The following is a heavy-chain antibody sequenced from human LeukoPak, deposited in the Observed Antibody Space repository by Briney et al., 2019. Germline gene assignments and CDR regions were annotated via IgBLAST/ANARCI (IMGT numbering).Heavy chain of an antibody. CDR2: ISYDGSNK. Sequence: GGSLRLSCAASGFTFSSYAMHWVRQAPGKGLEWVAVISYDGSNKYYADSVKGRFTISRDNSKNTLYLQMNRLRAEDTAVYYCAGERIAARTYSSGCDYWGQGTLVTVSS. CDR3: AGERIAARTYSSGCDY. J-gene: IGHJ4*02. D-gene: IGHD6-19*01. V-gene: IGHV3-30-3*01. CDR1: GFTFSSYA.